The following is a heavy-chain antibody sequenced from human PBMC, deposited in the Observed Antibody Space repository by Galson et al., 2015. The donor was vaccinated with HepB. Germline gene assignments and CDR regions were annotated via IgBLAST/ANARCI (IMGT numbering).Heavy chain of an antibody. Sequence: SLRHSCAASGFTFSSYAMHWVRQAPGKGLEWVAVISYDGSNKYYADSVKGRFTISRDNSKNTLYLQMNSLRAEDTAVYYCARPLTVVTPPGFQHWGQGTLVTVSS. D-gene: IGHD4-23*01. V-gene: IGHV3-30*04. CDR3: ARPLTVVTPPGFQH. CDR1: GFTFSSYA. J-gene: IGHJ1*01. CDR2: ISYDGSNK.